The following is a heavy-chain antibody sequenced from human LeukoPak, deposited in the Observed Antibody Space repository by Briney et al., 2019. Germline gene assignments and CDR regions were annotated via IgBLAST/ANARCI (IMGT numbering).Heavy chain of an antibody. D-gene: IGHD6-13*01. CDR1: GGSFSGYY. CDR2: INHSGST. Sequence: SETLSLTCAVYGGSFSGYYWSWIRQPPGKGLEWIGEINHSGSTNYNPSLKSRVTISVDTSKNQFSLKLSSVTAADTAVYYCARGDSLPAAGTGAFGGSSRLPPPSWGQGTLVTVSS. CDR3: ARGDSLPAAGTGAFGGSSRLPPPS. V-gene: IGHV4-34*01. J-gene: IGHJ4*02.